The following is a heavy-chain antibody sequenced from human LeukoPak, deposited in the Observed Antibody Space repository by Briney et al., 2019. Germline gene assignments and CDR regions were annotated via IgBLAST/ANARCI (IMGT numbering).Heavy chain of an antibody. Sequence: EASVKVSCKASGGTFSSYAISWVRQAPGQGLEWMGGIIPIFGTANYAQKFQGRVTITADESTSTAYMELSSLRSEDTAVYYCAREEGRISYSSSPYYYYGMDVWGQGTTVTVSS. CDR2: IIPIFGTA. D-gene: IGHD6-6*01. CDR1: GGTFSSYA. CDR3: AREEGRISYSSSPYYYYGMDV. V-gene: IGHV1-69*13. J-gene: IGHJ6*02.